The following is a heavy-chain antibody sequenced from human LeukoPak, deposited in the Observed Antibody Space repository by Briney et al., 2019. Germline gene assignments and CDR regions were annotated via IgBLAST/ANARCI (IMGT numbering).Heavy chain of an antibody. CDR1: GFTFSSYG. Sequence: GGSLRLSCAASGFTFSSYGMHWVRQAPGKGLEWVAFIRYDGSNKYYANSVKGRFTVSRDNSKNTLYLQMNSLRAEDTAVYYCARCDWSGSHEGNYFDYWGQGTLVTVSS. J-gene: IGHJ4*02. D-gene: IGHD3-3*01. CDR3: ARCDWSGSHEGNYFDY. V-gene: IGHV3-30*02. CDR2: IRYDGSNK.